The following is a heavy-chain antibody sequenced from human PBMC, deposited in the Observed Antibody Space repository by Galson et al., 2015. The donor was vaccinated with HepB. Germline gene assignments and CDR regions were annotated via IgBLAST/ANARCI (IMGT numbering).Heavy chain of an antibody. V-gene: IGHV3-48*02. CDR3: ASQYYYDSSGYYYPDY. J-gene: IGHJ4*02. D-gene: IGHD3-22*01. CDR1: GFNFSTYS. CDR2: ISSISTTI. Sequence: SLRLSCAVSGFNFSTYSMNWVRQAPGKGLEWVSYISSISTTIYYADSVKGRCTISRDNAKNSLYLQMNSLRDDDTAMYYCASQYYYDSSGYYYPDYWGQGTLVTVSS.